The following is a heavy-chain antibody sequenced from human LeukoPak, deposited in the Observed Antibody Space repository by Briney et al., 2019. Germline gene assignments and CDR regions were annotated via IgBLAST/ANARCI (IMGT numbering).Heavy chain of an antibody. Sequence: SETLSLTCTVSGGSISSGSYYWSWIRQPAGKGLEWIGRIYTSGSTNYNRSLKSRVTISVDTSKNQFSLQLSSVTAADTAVYYCAATYYYDSSGYSDAFDIWGQGTMVTVSS. CDR2: IYTSGST. D-gene: IGHD3-22*01. V-gene: IGHV4-61*02. CDR3: AATYYYDSSGYSDAFDI. J-gene: IGHJ3*02. CDR1: GGSISSGSYY.